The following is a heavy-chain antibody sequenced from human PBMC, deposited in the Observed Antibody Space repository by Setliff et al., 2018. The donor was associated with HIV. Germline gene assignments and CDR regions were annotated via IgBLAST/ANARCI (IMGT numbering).Heavy chain of an antibody. CDR2: INHSGST. CDR1: GGSFSGYY. CDR3: ARGRDYYGSGSYFNGRANSYYFMDV. J-gene: IGHJ6*03. D-gene: IGHD3-10*01. Sequence: SETLSLTCAVYGGSFSGYYWSWIRQPPGKGLDWTGEINHSGSTNYNPSLKSLVTISVDTSKNQFSLRLSSVTAADTAVYYCARGRDYYGSGSYFNGRANSYYFMDVWGKGTTVTVSS. V-gene: IGHV4-34*01.